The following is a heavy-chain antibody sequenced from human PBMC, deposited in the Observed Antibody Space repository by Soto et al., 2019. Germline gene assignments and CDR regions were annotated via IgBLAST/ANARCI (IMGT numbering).Heavy chain of an antibody. J-gene: IGHJ4*02. CDR3: ARGADCSGGSCYYFDY. CDR1: GYTFTSYD. D-gene: IGHD2-15*01. Sequence: ASVKVSCKASGYTFTSYDINWVRQATGQGLEWMGWMNPNSGNTGYAQKFQGRVTMTRNTSISTAYMELSSLRSEDTAVYYCARGADCSGGSCYYFDYWGQGTLVTVSS. V-gene: IGHV1-8*01. CDR2: MNPNSGNT.